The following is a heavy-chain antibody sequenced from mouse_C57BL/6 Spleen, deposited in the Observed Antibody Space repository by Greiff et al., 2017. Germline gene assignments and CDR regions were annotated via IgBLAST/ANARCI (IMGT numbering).Heavy chain of an antibody. CDR3: ARSAVGGYFDV. Sequence: QVQLQQSGPELVKPGASVKISCKASGYAFSSSWMNWVKQRPGKGLEWIGRIYPGDGDTNYNGKFKGKATLTADKSSSTAYMQLSSLTSEDSAVCFCARSAVGGYFDVWGTGTTVTVSS. J-gene: IGHJ1*03. D-gene: IGHD1-1*01. CDR1: GYAFSSSW. V-gene: IGHV1-82*01. CDR2: IYPGDGDT.